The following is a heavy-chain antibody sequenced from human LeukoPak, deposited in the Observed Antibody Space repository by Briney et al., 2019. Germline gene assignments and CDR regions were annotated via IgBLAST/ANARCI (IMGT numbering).Heavy chain of an antibody. V-gene: IGHV3-48*01. D-gene: IGHD3-10*01. J-gene: IGHJ5*02. Sequence: GGSLRLSCAASGFTFSLYGMNWVRQAPGEGLEWVSYISEDTSIIHYADSVKGRFTISRDNAKNSLYLQMSSLRVVDTAVHYCATTGVRRDNWFDPWGQGILVTVSS. CDR3: ATTGVRRDNWFDP. CDR1: GFTFSLYG. CDR2: ISEDTSII.